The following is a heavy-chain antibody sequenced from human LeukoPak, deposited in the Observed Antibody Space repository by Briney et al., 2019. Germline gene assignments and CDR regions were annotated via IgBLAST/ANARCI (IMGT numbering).Heavy chain of an antibody. CDR3: ARDYYDILTGYYGYYYYYMGV. J-gene: IGHJ6*03. CDR1: GGSISSSSYY. CDR2: IYYSGST. D-gene: IGHD3-9*01. Sequence: SETLSLTCTVSGGSISSSSYYWGWIRQPPGKGLEWIGSIYYSGSTYYNPSLKSRVTISVDTSKNQFSLKLSSVTAADTAVYYCARDYYDILTGYYGYYYYYMGVWGKGTTVTISS. V-gene: IGHV4-39*02.